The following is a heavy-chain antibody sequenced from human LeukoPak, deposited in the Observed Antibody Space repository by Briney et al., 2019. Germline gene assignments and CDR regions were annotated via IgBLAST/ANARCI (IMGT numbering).Heavy chain of an antibody. D-gene: IGHD6-13*01. J-gene: IGHJ6*02. V-gene: IGHV3-74*01. CDR3: ARPMSIATAGDYYYGLDV. CDR2: INSDGSTT. Sequence: PGGSLRLSCAASGFTLSRYWMHWVRRAPGKGLVWVSRINSDGSTTTYADSVEGRFTISRDNAKNTLYLQMNSLRAADTDVYFCARPMSIATAGDYYYGLDVWGQGTTVTVSS. CDR1: GFTLSRYW.